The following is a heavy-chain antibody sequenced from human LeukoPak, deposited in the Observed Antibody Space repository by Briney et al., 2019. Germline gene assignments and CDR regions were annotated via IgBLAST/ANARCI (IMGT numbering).Heavy chain of an antibody. J-gene: IGHJ4*02. CDR2: IGTAGDP. CDR3: ARVGVYGSGSYYDY. CDR1: GFPFSSYD. D-gene: IGHD3-10*01. Sequence: GGSLRLSCAASGFPFSSYDMHWVRHPTGERLEWVSAIGTAGDPSYADSVKGRFTISRENAKNSLYLQMNSLRAGDTAVYYCARVGVYGSGSYYDYWGQGTLVTVSS. V-gene: IGHV3-13*05.